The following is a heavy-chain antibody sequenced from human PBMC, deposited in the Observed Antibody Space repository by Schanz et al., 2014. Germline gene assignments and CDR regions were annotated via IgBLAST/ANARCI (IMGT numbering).Heavy chain of an antibody. CDR2: IYINSGST. CDR3: ARDEGRDGYNLAFDV. D-gene: IGHD5-12*01. CDR1: GFSVSTNY. V-gene: IGHV3-53*01. J-gene: IGHJ3*01. Sequence: EVQLVEFGGGLIQPGGSLRLSCAVSGFSVSTNYMSWVRQAPGKGLEWVSSIYINSGSTNYADSVKGRFIISRDSSKNTLFLQMNSLRAEDTAVYFCARDEGRDGYNLAFDVWGQGTLVTVSS.